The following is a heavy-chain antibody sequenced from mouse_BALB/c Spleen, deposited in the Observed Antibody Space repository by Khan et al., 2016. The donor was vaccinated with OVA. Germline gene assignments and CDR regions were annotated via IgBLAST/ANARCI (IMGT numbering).Heavy chain of an antibody. CDR1: GYTFSTYW. Sequence: QVQLKESGAELAKPGASVKMSCKASGYTFSTYWIHWVNRRLGRGLEWIGYINPRPGYTNYNQRFNDKATLTADKSSSTAYMQLSSLTSEDSAVYYCARDRIDYWGQGTTLTVSS. CDR3: ARDRIDY. CDR2: INPRPGYT. J-gene: IGHJ2*01. V-gene: IGHV1-7*01.